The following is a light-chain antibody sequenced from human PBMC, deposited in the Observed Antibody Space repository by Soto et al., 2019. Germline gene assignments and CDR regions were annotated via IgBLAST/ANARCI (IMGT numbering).Light chain of an antibody. J-gene: IGKJ5*01. CDR2: RSS. CDR3: QQYGSSPIT. V-gene: IGKV3-20*01. CDR1: QSITTNY. Sequence: EIVLTQSPGTLSLSPGERATLSCRASQSITTNYLAWYQQRPGQAPRLLIYRSSSRATGIPDRFSGSRSGTDFTLTISRLEPEDFAVYYCQQYGSSPITFGQGTRLEIK.